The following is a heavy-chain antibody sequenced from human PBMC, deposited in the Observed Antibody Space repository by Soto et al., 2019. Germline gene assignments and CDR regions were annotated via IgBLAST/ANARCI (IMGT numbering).Heavy chain of an antibody. CDR3: TTDRDWFDP. J-gene: IGHJ5*02. Sequence: EVQLVESGGGLVKPGESLTLSCAASGFTFSNARMSWVRQAPGKGLEWVGRIKSKSDGGTTDYAAPVKGRFTVSRDDANNTLYLQMNSLKTEDTAVYYCTTDRDWFDPWGQGTLVTVSS. CDR1: GFTFSNAR. V-gene: IGHV3-15*01. CDR2: IKSKSDGGTT.